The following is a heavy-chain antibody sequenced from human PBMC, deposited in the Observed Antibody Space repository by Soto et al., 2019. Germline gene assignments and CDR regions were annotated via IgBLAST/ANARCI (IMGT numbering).Heavy chain of an antibody. J-gene: IGHJ4*02. V-gene: IGHV3-30*18. CDR3: AKGPQIAVAGLFDY. D-gene: IGHD6-19*01. CDR1: GFTFSSYG. Sequence: QVQLVESGGGVVQPGRSLRLSCAASGFTFSSYGMHWVRQAPGKGLEWVAVISYDGSNKYYADSVKGRFTISRDNSKNTLYLQMNSLRAEDTAVYYCAKGPQIAVAGLFDYWGQGTLVTVSS. CDR2: ISYDGSNK.